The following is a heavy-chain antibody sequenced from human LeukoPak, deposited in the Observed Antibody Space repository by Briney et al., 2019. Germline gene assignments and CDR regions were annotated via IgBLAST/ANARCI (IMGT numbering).Heavy chain of an antibody. J-gene: IGHJ4*02. CDR3: ARGSVVVAATGVIGYFDY. Sequence: NPSETLSLTCAVYGGSFSGYYWSWIRQPPGKGLEWIGDINHSGSTNYNPSLKSRVTISVDTSKNQFSLKLSSVTAADTAEYYCARGSVVVAATGVIGYFDYWGQGTLVTVSS. CDR2: INHSGST. V-gene: IGHV4-34*01. D-gene: IGHD2-15*01. CDR1: GGSFSGYY.